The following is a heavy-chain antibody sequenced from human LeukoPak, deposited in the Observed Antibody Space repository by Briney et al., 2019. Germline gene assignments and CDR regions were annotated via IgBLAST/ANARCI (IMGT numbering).Heavy chain of an antibody. V-gene: IGHV4-59*11. CDR2: IFNTGNT. Sequence: SETLSLTCSVSGGSINSHYWSWIRQPPGKRLEWIGYIFNTGNTDYNPSLASRVTMSVDTSRAQFFLRLSPVTAADTAIYYCASRPADTTWYGVFDYWSQGTLVSVSS. CDR1: GGSINSHY. CDR3: ASRPADTTWYGVFDY. J-gene: IGHJ4*02. D-gene: IGHD3-10*01.